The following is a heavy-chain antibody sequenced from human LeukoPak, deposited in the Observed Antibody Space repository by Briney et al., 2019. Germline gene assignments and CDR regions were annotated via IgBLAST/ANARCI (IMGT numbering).Heavy chain of an antibody. J-gene: IGHJ4*02. V-gene: IGHV1-69*05. CDR1: GGTFSSYA. CDR3: AVAGVPAALPPHPFDY. CDR2: IIPIFGTA. D-gene: IGHD2-2*01. Sequence: SVKVSCKASGGTFSSYAISWVRQAPGQGLEWMGGIIPIFGTANYAQKFQGRVTITTDESTSTAYMELSSLRSEDTAVYYCAVAGVPAALPPHPFDYWGQGTLVTVSS.